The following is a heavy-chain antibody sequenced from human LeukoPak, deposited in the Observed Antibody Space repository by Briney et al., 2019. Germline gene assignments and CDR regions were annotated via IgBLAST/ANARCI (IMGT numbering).Heavy chain of an antibody. CDR2: ISAYNGNT. CDR1: GYTFTSYS. J-gene: IGHJ5*02. V-gene: IGHV1-18*01. Sequence: ASVKVSCKASGYTFTSYSISGVRQAPGQGREGMGWISAYNGNTNYAQKLQGRVTMTTDTSTSTAYMELRSLRSDDTAVYYCASSNFDWLWWWFDPWGQGTLVTVSS. CDR3: ASSNFDWLWWWFDP. D-gene: IGHD3-9*01.